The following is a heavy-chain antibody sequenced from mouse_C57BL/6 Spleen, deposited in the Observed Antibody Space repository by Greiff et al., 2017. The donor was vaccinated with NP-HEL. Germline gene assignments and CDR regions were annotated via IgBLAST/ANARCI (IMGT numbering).Heavy chain of an antibody. V-gene: IGHV1-82*01. D-gene: IGHD1-1*01. Sequence: VQLQQSGPELVKPGASVKISCKASGYAFSSSWMNWVKQRPGKGLEWIGRIYPGDGDTNYNGKFKGKATLTADKSSSTAYMKLSSLTSEDSAVYCSARSPYSSSHDYWGQGTTLTVSS. CDR3: ARSPYSSSHDY. CDR1: GYAFSSSW. CDR2: IYPGDGDT. J-gene: IGHJ2*01.